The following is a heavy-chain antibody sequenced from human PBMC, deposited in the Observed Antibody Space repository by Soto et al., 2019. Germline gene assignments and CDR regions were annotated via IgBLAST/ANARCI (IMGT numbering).Heavy chain of an antibody. CDR1: GFTFSSYA. CDR2: IKRDGSEK. D-gene: IGHD3-3*01. J-gene: IGHJ4*02. Sequence: GGSLRLSCAASGFTFSSYAMSWVRQAPGRVLDWVANIKRDGSEKNYVDSVKGRFTISRDNTKNSVSLQMNDLRAEDTAFYFCATRPPGERYFGVLDFWGQGTLVTVSS. CDR3: ATRPPGERYFGVLDF. V-gene: IGHV3-7*02.